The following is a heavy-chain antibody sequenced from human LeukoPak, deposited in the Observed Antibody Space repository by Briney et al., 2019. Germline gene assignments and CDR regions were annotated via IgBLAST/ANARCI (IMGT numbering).Heavy chain of an antibody. J-gene: IGHJ6*02. V-gene: IGHV1-3*01. D-gene: IGHD1-26*01. CDR1: GYTFTSYA. CDR3: ARDEYGSSLYYYYYGMDV. Sequence: ASVKVSCKASGYTFTSYAMHWVRQAPGQRLEWMGWINAGNGNTKYSQKFQGRVTITRDTSASTAYMELSSLRSEDTAVYYCARDEYGSSLYYYYYGMDVWGQGTTVTVSS. CDR2: INAGNGNT.